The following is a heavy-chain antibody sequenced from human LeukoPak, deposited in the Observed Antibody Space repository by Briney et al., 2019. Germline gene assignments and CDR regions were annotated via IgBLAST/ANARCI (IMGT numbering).Heavy chain of an antibody. D-gene: IGHD5-12*01. J-gene: IGHJ4*02. CDR2: ISYNGRT. CDR1: SGSISSSTYY. CDR3: ARQDIVATIDY. V-gene: IGHV4-39*01. Sequence: PSETLSLTCTVSSGSISSSTYYWGWIRQPPGKGLEWIGVISYNGRTNYTPSLKSRVTISVDTSKNQFSLKLRFVTASDTAVYYCARQDIVATIDYWGQGTLITVSS.